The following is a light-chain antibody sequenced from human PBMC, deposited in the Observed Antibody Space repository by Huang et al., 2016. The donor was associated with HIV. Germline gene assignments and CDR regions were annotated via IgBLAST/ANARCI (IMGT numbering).Light chain of an antibody. Sequence: EIVVTQSPATVYVSPGERATLSCRASQSIGDNVAWYQQKPGQSPKLLLYGASMRATGIPARFSGSGSGTECTLTISSLQSEDFAVYYCHQYNNWPPAWTFGQGTKVEIK. J-gene: IGKJ1*01. V-gene: IGKV3-15*01. CDR3: HQYNNWPPAWT. CDR1: QSIGDN. CDR2: GAS.